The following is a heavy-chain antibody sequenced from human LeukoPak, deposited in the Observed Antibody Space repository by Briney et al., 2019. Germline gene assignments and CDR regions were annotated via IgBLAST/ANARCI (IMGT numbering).Heavy chain of an antibody. V-gene: IGHV3-74*01. J-gene: IGHJ3*02. CDR1: GFTFSSYW. Sequence: GGSLRLSCAASGFTFSSYWMHWVRQAPGKGLVWVSRINSDGSSTTYADSVKGRFTISRDNAKNTLYLQMNSLRAEDTAVYYCARRGAVADAFDIWGQGTMVTVSS. CDR3: ARRGAVADAFDI. D-gene: IGHD4-23*01. CDR2: INSDGSST.